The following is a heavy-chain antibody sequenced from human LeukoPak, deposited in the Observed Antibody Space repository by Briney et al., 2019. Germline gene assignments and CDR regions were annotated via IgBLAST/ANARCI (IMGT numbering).Heavy chain of an antibody. D-gene: IGHD3-10*01. CDR2: ISSSGSTI. Sequence: KTGGSLRLSCAASGFTFSDYYMSWIRQAPGKGLEWVSYISSSGSTIYYADSVKGRFTISRDNAKNSLYLQMNSLRAEDTAVYYCASRPADTTWYGVFDYWSQGTLVTVSS. J-gene: IGHJ4*02. CDR3: ASRPADTTWYGVFDY. CDR1: GFTFSDYY. V-gene: IGHV3-11*01.